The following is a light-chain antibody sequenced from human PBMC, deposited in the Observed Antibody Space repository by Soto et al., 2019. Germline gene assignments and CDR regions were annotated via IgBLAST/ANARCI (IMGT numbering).Light chain of an antibody. CDR2: GDS. CDR3: QSFDSSLSGSGV. J-gene: IGLJ2*01. Sequence: QSVLTQPPSVSGAPGQTVTISCTGTISNIGAGFHVHWYQQFPGTAPKLLIYGDSSRPSGVPDRFSGSKSGTSASLAISGLQAEDEADYYCQSFDSSLSGSGVFGGGTKVTVL. V-gene: IGLV1-40*01. CDR1: ISNIGAGFH.